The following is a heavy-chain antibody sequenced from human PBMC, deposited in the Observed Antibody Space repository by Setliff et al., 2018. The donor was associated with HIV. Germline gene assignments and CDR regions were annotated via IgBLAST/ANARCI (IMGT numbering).Heavy chain of an antibody. CDR3: ARGRDDYNYDPFDI. V-gene: IGHV4-38-2*01. Sequence: SETLSLTCAVSGYSIRSGYYWGWIRQSPGKGLEWIGTMFRTGTSYYNPSLTSRVTISQDTSKNQFSLKLSSVTAADTAVYYCARGRDDYNYDPFDIWGQGTMVTVSS. CDR2: MFRTGTS. D-gene: IGHD4-4*01. CDR1: GYSIRSGYY. J-gene: IGHJ3*02.